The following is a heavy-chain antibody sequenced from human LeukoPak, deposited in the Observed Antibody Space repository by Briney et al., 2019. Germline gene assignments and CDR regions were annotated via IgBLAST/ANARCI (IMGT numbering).Heavy chain of an antibody. CDR3: AKGGLPYYFDY. CDR1: GFTFSSYA. D-gene: IGHD4-11*01. CDR2: ISGSGGST. J-gene: IGHJ4*02. V-gene: IGHV3-23*01. Sequence: GGPLRLSCAASGFTFSSYAMSWVRQAPGKGLEWVSAISGSGGSTYYADSVKGRFTIYRDNSKNTLYLQMNSLRAEDTAVYYCAKGGLPYYFDYWGQGTLVTVSS.